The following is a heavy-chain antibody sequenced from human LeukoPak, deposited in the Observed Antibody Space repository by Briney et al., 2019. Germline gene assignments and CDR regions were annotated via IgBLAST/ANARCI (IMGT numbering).Heavy chain of an antibody. CDR2: ISYDGSNK. D-gene: IGHD3-3*01. CDR1: GFTFSSYA. V-gene: IGHV3-30*04. Sequence: GGSLRLSCAASGFTFSSYAMHWVRQAPGKGLEWVAVISYDGSNKYYADSVKGRFTISRDNSKNTLYLQMNGLRAEDTAVYYCARDPEWLPIYYFDYWGQGTLVTVSS. CDR3: ARDPEWLPIYYFDY. J-gene: IGHJ4*02.